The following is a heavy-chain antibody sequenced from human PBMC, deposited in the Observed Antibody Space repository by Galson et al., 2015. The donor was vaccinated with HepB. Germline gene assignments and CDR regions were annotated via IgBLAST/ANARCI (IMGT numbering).Heavy chain of an antibody. D-gene: IGHD3-22*01. CDR1: GYTFTSYY. CDR2: INPSGGST. J-gene: IGHJ6*02. Sequence: SCKASGYTFTSYYMHWVRQAPGQGLEWMGIINPSGGSTSYAQKLQGRVTMTRDTSTSTVYMELSSLRSEDTAVYYCARDPGTGGSSGFLYYYYGMDVWGQGTTVTVSS. CDR3: ARDPGTGGSSGFLYYYYGMDV. V-gene: IGHV1-46*04.